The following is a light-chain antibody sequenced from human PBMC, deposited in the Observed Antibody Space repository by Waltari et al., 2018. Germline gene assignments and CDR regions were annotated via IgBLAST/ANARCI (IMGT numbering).Light chain of an antibody. CDR2: KAS. J-gene: IGKJ1*01. Sequence: DIQMTQSPSTLSASVGDRVTITCRASQSVSIWLAWYQQKPGKAPKLLIYKASSLESGVPSRFGGSGSGTEFTLTISSLQPDDFATYYCQQYNCYSGFGQGTKVEIK. CDR3: QQYNCYSG. CDR1: QSVSIW. V-gene: IGKV1-5*03.